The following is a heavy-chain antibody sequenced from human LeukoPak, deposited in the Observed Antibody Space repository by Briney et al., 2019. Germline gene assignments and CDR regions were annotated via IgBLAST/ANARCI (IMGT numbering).Heavy chain of an antibody. Sequence: GEFLKISCKGSGYSFNTYWIGWVRQMPGKGLEWMGMIDPSDSSTNYSPSFQGHVTISGDKSISTAYLQWSSLKASDTAIYYCARHGCSGGRCYWDFDYWGQGTLVTVSS. V-gene: IGHV5-10-1*01. CDR3: ARHGCSGGRCYWDFDY. D-gene: IGHD2-15*01. CDR2: IDPSDSST. CDR1: GYSFNTYW. J-gene: IGHJ4*02.